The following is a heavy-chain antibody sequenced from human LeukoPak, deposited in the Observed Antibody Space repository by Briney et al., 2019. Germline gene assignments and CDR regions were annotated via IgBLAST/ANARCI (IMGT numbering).Heavy chain of an antibody. CDR3: ARAPPVNYYDSSGYYYYYYYYMYV. J-gene: IGHJ6*03. CDR2: INHSGST. CDR1: GGSFSGYY. Sequence: KSSETLSLTCAVYGGSFSGYYWSWIRQPPGKGLEWIGEINHSGSTNYNPSLKSRVTISVDTSKNQFSLKLSSVTAADTAVYYCARAPPVNYYDSSGYYYYYYYYMYVWGKGATVTVSS. V-gene: IGHV4-34*01. D-gene: IGHD3-22*01.